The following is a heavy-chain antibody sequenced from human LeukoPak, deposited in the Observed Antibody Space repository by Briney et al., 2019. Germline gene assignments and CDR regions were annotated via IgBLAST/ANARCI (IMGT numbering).Heavy chain of an antibody. CDR1: GYSISSGYY. J-gene: IGHJ4*02. Sequence: SETLSLTCAVSGYSISSGYYWGWIRQPPGKGLEWIGSIYHSGSTYYNPSLKNRVTISVDTSKNQFSLKLSSVTAADTAVYYCASRSGWSYFDYWGQGTLVTVSS. V-gene: IGHV4-38-2*01. CDR3: ASRSGWSYFDY. CDR2: IYHSGST. D-gene: IGHD6-19*01.